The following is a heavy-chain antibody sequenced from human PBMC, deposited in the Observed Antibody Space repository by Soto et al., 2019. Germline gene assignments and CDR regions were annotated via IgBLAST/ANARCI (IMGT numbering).Heavy chain of an antibody. CDR2: IIPIFGTA. CDR3: ARNRESVGATVYNWFDP. D-gene: IGHD1-26*01. V-gene: IGHV1-69*01. J-gene: IGHJ5*02. CDR1: GGTFSSYA. Sequence: QVQLVQSGAEVKKPGSSVKVSCKASGGTFSSYAISWVRQAPGQGLEWMGGIIPIFGTANYAQKFQGRVTITADESTSTAYMELSSLRAEDTAVYDCARNRESVGATVYNWFDPWGQGTLVTVSS.